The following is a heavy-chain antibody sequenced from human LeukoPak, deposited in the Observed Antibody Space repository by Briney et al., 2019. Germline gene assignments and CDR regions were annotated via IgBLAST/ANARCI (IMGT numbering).Heavy chain of an antibody. D-gene: IGHD6-13*01. Sequence: SETLSLTCTVSGGSISGYYWSWIRQPAGKGRGWIGRIYASGSTNYNPSLKSRVTMSVDTSKNQFSLKLSSVTAADAAVYYGARESIAAAGTFGYWGQGILVTVSS. CDR2: IYASGST. CDR3: ARESIAAAGTFGY. CDR1: GGSISGYY. V-gene: IGHV4-4*07. J-gene: IGHJ4*02.